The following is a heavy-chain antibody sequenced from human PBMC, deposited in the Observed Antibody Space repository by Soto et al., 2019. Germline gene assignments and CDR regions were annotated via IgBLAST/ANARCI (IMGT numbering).Heavy chain of an antibody. V-gene: IGHV4-34*01. J-gene: IGHJ4*02. CDR2: INHSGST. CDR1: GGSFSGYY. CDR3: ARGFEGLRVVDY. D-gene: IGHD4-17*01. Sequence: SETLSLTCAVYGGSFSGYYWSWIRQPPGKGLEWIGEINHSGSTNYNPSLKSRVTISVDTSKNQFSLKLSSVTAADTAVYYCARGFEGLRVVDYWGQGTLVTVSS.